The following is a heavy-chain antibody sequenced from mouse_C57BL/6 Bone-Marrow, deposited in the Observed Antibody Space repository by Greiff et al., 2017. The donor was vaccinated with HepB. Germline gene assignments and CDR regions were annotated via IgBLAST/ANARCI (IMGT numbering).Heavy chain of an antibody. Sequence: QVQLQQPGAELVKPGASVKLSCKASGYTFTSYWMHWVKQRPGQGLEWIGMIHPNSGSTNYNEKFKSKATLTVDKSSSTAYMQLSSLTSEDSAVYYCTRSITTVVAPFAYWGQGTLVTVSA. CDR2: IHPNSGST. J-gene: IGHJ3*01. CDR3: TRSITTVVAPFAY. V-gene: IGHV1-64*01. CDR1: GYTFTSYW. D-gene: IGHD1-1*01.